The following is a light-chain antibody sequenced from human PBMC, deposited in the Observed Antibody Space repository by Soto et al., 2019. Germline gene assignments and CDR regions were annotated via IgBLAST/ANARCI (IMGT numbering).Light chain of an antibody. CDR2: GAS. CDR3: QPYNNWALLRN. J-gene: IGKJ4*01. V-gene: IGKV3-15*01. CDR1: QSVSSN. Sequence: EIVMMQTPATLSVSPGERATLSCRASQSVSSNLAWYQQKPGQAPRLLIYGASTGDTGIPARFSGSGSGTAITLTVSSLQSEDFAVYYCQPYNNWALLRNFGGGTKVDIK.